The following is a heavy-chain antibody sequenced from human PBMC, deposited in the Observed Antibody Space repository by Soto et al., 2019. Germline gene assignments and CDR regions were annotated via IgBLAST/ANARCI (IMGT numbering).Heavy chain of an antibody. V-gene: IGHV4-39*07. CDR3: AREGHGGSYYY. D-gene: IGHD1-26*01. CDR2: IYYSGST. CDR1: GGSISSSSYY. Sequence: SETLSLTCTVSGGSISSSSYYWGWIRQPPGKGLEWIGSIYYSGSTYYNPSLKSRVTISVDTSKNQFSLKLSSVTAADTAVYYCAREGHGGSYYYWGQGTLVTVSS. J-gene: IGHJ4*02.